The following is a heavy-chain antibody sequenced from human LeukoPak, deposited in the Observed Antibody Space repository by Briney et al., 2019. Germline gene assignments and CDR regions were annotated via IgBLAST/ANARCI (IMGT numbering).Heavy chain of an antibody. CDR2: ISKSASTI. CDR1: GFTFSSYE. CDR3: ARLFAPFCGNDCGQFDY. V-gene: IGHV3-48*03. Sequence: PGGSLRLSCAAAGFTFSSYEMNWVRQAPGKGLEWVSYISKSASTIDYADSVKGRFTISRDNSKNTLYLQMNSLRAEDTAVYYCARLFAPFCGNDCGQFDYWGQGTLVTVSS. J-gene: IGHJ4*02. D-gene: IGHD2-21*02.